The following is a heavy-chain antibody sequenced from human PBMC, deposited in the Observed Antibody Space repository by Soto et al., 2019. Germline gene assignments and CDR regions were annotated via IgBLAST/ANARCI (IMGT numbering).Heavy chain of an antibody. Sequence: GGSLTLSCAASGFTFGGSAMHWVRQASGKGLEWVGHIRSKTNSYATAYVESEKGRSTISRHDSMNTAYLQMNRLKNEDTAVYFCTRQTDAVQWLVVPTDYNFDYWGQGTLVTVSS. D-gene: IGHD6-19*01. CDR2: IRSKTNSYAT. CDR1: GFTFGGSA. V-gene: IGHV3-73*01. CDR3: TRQTDAVQWLVVPTDYNFDY. J-gene: IGHJ4*02.